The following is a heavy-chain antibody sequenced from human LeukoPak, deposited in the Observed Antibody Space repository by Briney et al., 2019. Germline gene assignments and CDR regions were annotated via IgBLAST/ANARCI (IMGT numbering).Heavy chain of an antibody. Sequence: GASVKVSCKASGHTFTGYYMHRVRQAPGQGLEWMGWINPNSGGTNYAQKFQGRVTMTRDTSISTAYMELSRLRSDDTAVYYCARGRLGHGDIALDFDYWGQGTLVTVSS. J-gene: IGHJ4*02. V-gene: IGHV1-2*02. CDR2: INPNSGGT. D-gene: IGHD2-15*01. CDR3: ARGRLGHGDIALDFDY. CDR1: GHTFTGYY.